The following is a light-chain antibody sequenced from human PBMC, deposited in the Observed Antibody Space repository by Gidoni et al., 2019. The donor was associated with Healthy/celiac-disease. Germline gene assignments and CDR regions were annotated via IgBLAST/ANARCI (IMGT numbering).Light chain of an antibody. J-gene: IGLJ3*02. CDR2: RND. V-gene: IGLV1-47*01. CDR3: ATWDDSLSGWV. Sequence: QSVLTQPPSASGTPGQRVTISCSGSSPNLGSNYVYWYQQLSGTAPKLLVYRNDQRPSGVPDRVSGSKSGTSSSLAIRGLRSEDEADYYCATWDDSLSGWVFGGGTKLTVL. CDR1: SPNLGSNY.